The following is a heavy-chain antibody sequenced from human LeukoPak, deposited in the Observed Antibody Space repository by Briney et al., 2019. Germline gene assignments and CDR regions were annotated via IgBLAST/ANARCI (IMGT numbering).Heavy chain of an antibody. V-gene: IGHV4-61*02. Sequence: SETLSLTCTVSGGSISSGSYYWSWIRQPAGKGLEWIGRIYTSGSTNYNPSLKSRVTISVDTSKNQFSLKLSSVTAADTAVYYCARVPRDGYNFRRGDWFDPWGQGTLVTVSS. D-gene: IGHD5-24*01. CDR2: IYTSGST. J-gene: IGHJ5*02. CDR1: GGSISSGSYY. CDR3: ARVPRDGYNFRRGDWFDP.